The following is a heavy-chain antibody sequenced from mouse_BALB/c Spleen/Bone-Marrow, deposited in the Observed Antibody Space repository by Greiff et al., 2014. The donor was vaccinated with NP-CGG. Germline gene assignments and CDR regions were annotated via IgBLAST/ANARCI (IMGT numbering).Heavy chain of an antibody. CDR2: IDPANGNT. CDR3: APYYYGSSQFAY. CDR1: GFNFTDSY. D-gene: IGHD1-1*01. V-gene: IGHV14-3*02. Sequence: VQLQQSGAELVKPGASVKLSCTASGFNFTDSYMHWVKQRPEQGLEWIGRIDPANGNTKYDPKFKGKATITADTYSNTAYLQLSSLTSEDTAVYYCAPYYYGSSQFAYWGQGTLVTVST. J-gene: IGHJ3*01.